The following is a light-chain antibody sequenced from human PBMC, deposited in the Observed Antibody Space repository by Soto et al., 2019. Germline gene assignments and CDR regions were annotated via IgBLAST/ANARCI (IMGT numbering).Light chain of an antibody. Sequence: DIQMTQSPSSLSASVGDRVTITCQASQDISNYLNWYQHKPGKAPKLLIYDASNLETGVPSRFSGSGSGTDFTFTISSLQPEDIATYYCQQTRSYPSTFGGGTKVEIK. CDR1: QDISNY. CDR2: DAS. J-gene: IGKJ4*01. CDR3: QQTRSYPST. V-gene: IGKV1-33*01.